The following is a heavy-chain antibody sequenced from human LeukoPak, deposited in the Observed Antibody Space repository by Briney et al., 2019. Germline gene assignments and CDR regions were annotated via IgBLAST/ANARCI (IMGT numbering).Heavy chain of an antibody. CDR2: ISYDGSNK. Sequence: GGSLRLSCAASGFTFSSYAMHWVRQAPGKGLEWVAVISYDGSNKYYADSVKGRFTISRDNSKNTLYLQMNSLRAEDTAVYYCARGASGSCDYWGQGTLVTVSS. CDR3: ARGASGSCDY. CDR1: GFTFSSYA. D-gene: IGHD1-26*01. J-gene: IGHJ4*02. V-gene: IGHV3-30*04.